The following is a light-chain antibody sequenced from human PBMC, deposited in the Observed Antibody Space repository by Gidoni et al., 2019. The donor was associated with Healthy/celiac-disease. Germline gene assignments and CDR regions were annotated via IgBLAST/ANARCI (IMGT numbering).Light chain of an antibody. V-gene: IGKV3-20*01. CDR1: QRVSSSY. CDR3: QQYGSSPWT. CDR2: GAS. J-gene: IGKJ1*01. Sequence: EIVLTQSPGTLSLSPGESATLSCRASQRVSSSYLAWYQQKPGQAPRLLIYGASSRATGIPDRFSGRGSGTDFTLTISRLEPEDFAVYYCQQYGSSPWTFGQGTKVEIK.